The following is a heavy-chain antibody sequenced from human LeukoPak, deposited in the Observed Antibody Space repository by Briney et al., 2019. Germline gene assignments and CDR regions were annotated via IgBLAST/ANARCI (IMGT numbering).Heavy chain of an antibody. J-gene: IGHJ4*02. V-gene: IGHV1-46*01. CDR2: ISPSGGTT. CDR1: GYTFTNYY. D-gene: IGHD2-15*01. CDR3: ARGSIECFDY. Sequence: GASVKVSCKASGYTFTNYYMHWARQAPGQGLAWMGIISPSGGTTNYAQTFQGRVTMTRDTPTSTVYMEVSSLRSEDTAVYYCARGSIECFDYWGQGTLVTVSS.